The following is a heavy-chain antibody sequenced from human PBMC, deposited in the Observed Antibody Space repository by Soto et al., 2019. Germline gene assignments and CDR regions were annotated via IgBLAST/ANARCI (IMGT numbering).Heavy chain of an antibody. D-gene: IGHD6-19*01. CDR3: ARDGKKFTGIAVAGSQYYYGMDV. CDR2: ISYDGSNK. V-gene: IGHV3-30-3*01. CDR1: GFTFSSYA. J-gene: IGHJ6*02. Sequence: VGSLRLSCAASGFTFSSYAMHWVRQAPGKGLEWVAVISYDGSNKYYADSVKGRFTISRDNSKNTLYLQMNSLRAEDTAVYYCARDGKKFTGIAVAGSQYYYGMDVWGQGTTVTVSS.